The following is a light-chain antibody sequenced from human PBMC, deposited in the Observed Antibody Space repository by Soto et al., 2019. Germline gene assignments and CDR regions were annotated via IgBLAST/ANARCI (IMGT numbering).Light chain of an antibody. V-gene: IGLV1-44*01. CDR2: INN. Sequence: QAVVTQPPSASGTPGQRVTISCSGSRSNIGSDTVNWYQQLPGTAPKLLIYINNQRPSGVPDRFSGSKSGTSASLAISGLQSEDEADYYCASWDGSLNGWVFGGGTKLTVL. CDR3: ASWDGSLNGWV. J-gene: IGLJ3*02. CDR1: RSNIGSDT.